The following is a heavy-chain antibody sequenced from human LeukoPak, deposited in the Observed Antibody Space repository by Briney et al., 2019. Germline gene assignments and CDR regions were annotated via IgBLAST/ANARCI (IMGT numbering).Heavy chain of an antibody. CDR1: GFTFSSYE. D-gene: IGHD1-26*01. Sequence: GGSLRLSCAASGFTFSSYEMNWVRQAPGKGLGWVSYISSSGSTIYYADSVKGRFTISRDNAKNSLYLQMNSLRAEDTAVYYCARSLEGGFDIWGQGTMVTVSS. J-gene: IGHJ3*02. CDR2: ISSSGSTI. CDR3: ARSLEGGFDI. V-gene: IGHV3-48*03.